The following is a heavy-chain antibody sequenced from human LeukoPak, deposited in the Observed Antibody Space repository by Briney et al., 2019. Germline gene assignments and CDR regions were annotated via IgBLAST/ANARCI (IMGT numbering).Heavy chain of an antibody. V-gene: IGHV3-48*01. CDR2: VSSSSSTI. CDR3: ARDTAARNYYYYYYMDV. J-gene: IGHJ6*03. Sequence: GGSLRLSCAASGFTFSSYSMNWVRQAPGKGLEWVSYVSSSSSTIYYADSVKGRFTISRDNAKNSLYLQMNSLRAEDTAVYYCARDTAARNYYYYYYMDVWGKGTTVTVSS. D-gene: IGHD2-15*01. CDR1: GFTFSSYS.